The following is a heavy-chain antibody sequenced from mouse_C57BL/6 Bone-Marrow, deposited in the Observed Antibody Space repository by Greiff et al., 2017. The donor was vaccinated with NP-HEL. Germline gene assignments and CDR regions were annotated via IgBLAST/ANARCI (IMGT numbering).Heavy chain of an antibody. Sequence: QVQLQQSGAELARPGASVKLSCKASGYTFTSYGISWVKQRTGQGLEWIGEIYPRSGNTYYNEKFKGKATLTADKSSSTAYMELLSLTSEDSAVYFCAREDYDGTWFAYWGQGTLVTVSA. D-gene: IGHD1-1*01. CDR1: GYTFTSYG. CDR2: IYPRSGNT. CDR3: AREDYDGTWFAY. J-gene: IGHJ3*01. V-gene: IGHV1-81*01.